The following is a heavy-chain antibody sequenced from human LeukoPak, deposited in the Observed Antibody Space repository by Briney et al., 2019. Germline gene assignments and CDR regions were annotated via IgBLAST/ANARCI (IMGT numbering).Heavy chain of an antibody. V-gene: IGHV3-23*01. CDR1: GFTFSSYA. D-gene: IGHD6-19*01. Sequence: PGGSLRLSCAASGFTFSSYAMSWVRRAPGKGLEWVSGMSDSGGSTYYADSVKGRFTISRDNSKNTLYLQMNSLRAEDTAVYYCAKAVTSSGWNYYLDYWGQGTLVTVSS. J-gene: IGHJ4*02. CDR3: AKAVTSSGWNYYLDY. CDR2: MSDSGGST.